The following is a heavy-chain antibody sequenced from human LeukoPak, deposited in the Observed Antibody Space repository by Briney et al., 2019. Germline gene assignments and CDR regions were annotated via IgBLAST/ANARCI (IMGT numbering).Heavy chain of an antibody. CDR1: GYSFTSYW. CDR2: IYPGDSDT. J-gene: IGHJ6*03. CDR3: ARLAQAICSGGSCYSSGYMDV. D-gene: IGHD2-15*01. Sequence: GESLKISCKGSGYSFTSYWIGWVRQVPGKGLEWMGIIYPGDSDTRYSPSFQGQVTISADKSISTAYLQWSSLKASDTAMYYCARLAQAICSGGSCYSSGYMDVWGKGTTVTVSS. V-gene: IGHV5-51*01.